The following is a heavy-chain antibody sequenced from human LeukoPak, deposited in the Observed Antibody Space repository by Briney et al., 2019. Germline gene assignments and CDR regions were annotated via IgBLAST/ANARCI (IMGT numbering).Heavy chain of an antibody. D-gene: IGHD2-15*01. CDR1: GFSFSSYE. Sequence: GGSLRLSCAASGFSFSSYEVNWVRQAPGKGLEWVSYISSSGDTIYYADSVKGRFTISRDNAKNSLYLQMNSLRAEDTAVYYCAREKEGYCSGGSCYGNWFDPWGQGTLVTVSS. CDR2: ISSSGDTI. J-gene: IGHJ5*02. CDR3: AREKEGYCSGGSCYGNWFDP. V-gene: IGHV3-48*03.